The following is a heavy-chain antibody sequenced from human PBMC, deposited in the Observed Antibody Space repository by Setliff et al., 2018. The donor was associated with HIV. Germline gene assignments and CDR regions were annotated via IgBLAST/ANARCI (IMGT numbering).Heavy chain of an antibody. V-gene: IGHV1-69*05. Sequence: ASVKVSCKASGGTFSSYAITWVRQAPGQGLEWMGGIIPVVGTANYAQKFQGRVTITTDESTSTAYMELSSLRSEDTAVYYCAMTYYYGSGSRSHDYWGQGTLVTVSS. CDR2: IIPVVGTA. D-gene: IGHD3-10*01. J-gene: IGHJ4*02. CDR1: GGTFSSYA. CDR3: AMTYYYGSGSRSHDY.